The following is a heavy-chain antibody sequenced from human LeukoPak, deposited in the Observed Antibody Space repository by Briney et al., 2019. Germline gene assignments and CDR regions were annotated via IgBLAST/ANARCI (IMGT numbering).Heavy chain of an antibody. V-gene: IGHV4-34*01. D-gene: IGHD2-21*02. J-gene: IGHJ4*02. Sequence: PSETLSLTCAVYGGSFSGYYWSWIRQPPGKGLEWIGEINHSGSTNYNPSLKSRVTISQDTSKNQFSLKLSSVTAADTAVYYCAAGDPYYFDYWGQGTLVTVSS. CDR1: GGSFSGYY. CDR2: INHSGST. CDR3: AAGDPYYFDY.